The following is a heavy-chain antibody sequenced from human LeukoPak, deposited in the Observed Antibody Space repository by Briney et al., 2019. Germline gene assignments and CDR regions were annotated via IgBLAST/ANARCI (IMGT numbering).Heavy chain of an antibody. D-gene: IGHD1-26*01. J-gene: IGHJ4*02. V-gene: IGHV4-59*01. Sequence: LETLSLTCTVSGGSISSYYWSWIRQPPGKGLEWIGYIYYSGSTNYNPSLKSRITISVDTSKNQFSLKLSSVTAADTAVYYCARDRGVGVDYWGQGTLVTVSS. CDR1: GGSISSYY. CDR3: ARDRGVGVDY. CDR2: IYYSGST.